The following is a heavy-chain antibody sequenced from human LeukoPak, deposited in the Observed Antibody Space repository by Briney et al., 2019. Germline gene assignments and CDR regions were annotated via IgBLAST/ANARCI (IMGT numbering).Heavy chain of an antibody. Sequence: GASVKVSCKASGYTFTGYYMHWVRHAPGQGLEWMGRINPNSGGTNYAKKFQGRVTMTRDTSISTAYMELSRLRSDDTAVYYCARATKLVGVFDYWGQGTLVTVSS. J-gene: IGHJ4*02. D-gene: IGHD1-26*01. CDR2: INPNSGGT. CDR3: ARATKLVGVFDY. V-gene: IGHV1-2*06. CDR1: GYTFTGYY.